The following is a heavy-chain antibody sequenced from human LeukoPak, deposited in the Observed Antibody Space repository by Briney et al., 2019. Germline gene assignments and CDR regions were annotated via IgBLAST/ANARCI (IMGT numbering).Heavy chain of an antibody. Sequence: GGTLRLSCAASGFTFSSYGMSWVRQAPGKGLEWVSAISGSGGSTYYADSVKGRFTISRDNSKNTLYLQMNSLRAEDTAVYYCARGLGTVVTFYFDYWGQGTLVTVSS. CDR3: ARGLGTVVTFYFDY. J-gene: IGHJ4*02. D-gene: IGHD4-23*01. CDR2: ISGSGGST. V-gene: IGHV3-23*01. CDR1: GFTFSSYG.